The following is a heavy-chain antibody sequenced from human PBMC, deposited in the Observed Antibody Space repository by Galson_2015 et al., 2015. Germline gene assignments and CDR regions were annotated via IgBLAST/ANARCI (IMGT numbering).Heavy chain of an antibody. CDR1: GFAVSSNY. CDR3: ASHPTIYYMDV. J-gene: IGHJ6*03. V-gene: IGHV3-53*01. CDR2: IYSGGST. Sequence: SLRLSCAASGFAVSSNYMCWVRQALGKGLEWVSVIYSGGSTYYADSVKGRFTISRDNSKNRLYLQMNSLRAEDTAVYYCASHPTIYYMDVWGKGTTVTVSS.